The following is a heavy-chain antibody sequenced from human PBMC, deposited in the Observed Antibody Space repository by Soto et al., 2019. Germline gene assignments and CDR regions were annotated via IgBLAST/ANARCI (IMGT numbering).Heavy chain of an antibody. CDR2: INHSGST. CDR3: ARGGIVGVPAAQHYTWFAP. J-gene: IGHJ5*02. V-gene: IGHV4-34*01. Sequence: PSETQSVTCAVYGGYFRGHYGSWISKQPGKGLEWIGEINHSGSTNYNPSLKSRVTISVDTSKNQFSLKLSSVTAADTAVYYCARGGIVGVPAAQHYTWFAPWGHGTLVIVSS. D-gene: IGHD2-2*01. CDR1: GGYFRGHY.